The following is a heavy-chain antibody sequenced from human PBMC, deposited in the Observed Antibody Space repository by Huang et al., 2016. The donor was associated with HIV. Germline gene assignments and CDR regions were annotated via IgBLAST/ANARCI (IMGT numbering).Heavy chain of an antibody. V-gene: IGHV1-8*01. CDR3: ARGFGINYNHEAFDV. D-gene: IGHD3-10*01. Sequence: QIQLAQSGAEVKKPGASVKVSCKASGYTFTNYDINWVRQASGPGLEWMGWMNPKSGNVGYTKKFQGRVAILRNSSRNTSYLEVTSLTSEDTAVYYCARGFGINYNHEAFDVWGQGTMVTVSS. CDR1: GYTFTNYD. CDR2: MNPKSGNV. J-gene: IGHJ3*01.